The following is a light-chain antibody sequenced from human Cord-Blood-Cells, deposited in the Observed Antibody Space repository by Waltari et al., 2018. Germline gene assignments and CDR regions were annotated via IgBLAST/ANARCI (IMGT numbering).Light chain of an antibody. J-gene: IGKJ4*01. CDR1: QSVSSY. V-gene: IGKV3-11*01. Sequence: DIVLIQSPATLSLSPGERATLSCRASQSVSSYLAWYQQKPGRAPRLLIYDASNRATGIPARFSGSGSGTDFTLTISSLEPEDFAVYYCQQRSNWPPSFGGGTKVEIK. CDR3: QQRSNWPPS. CDR2: DAS.